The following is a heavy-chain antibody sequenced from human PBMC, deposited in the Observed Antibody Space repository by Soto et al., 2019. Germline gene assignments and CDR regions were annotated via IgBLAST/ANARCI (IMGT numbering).Heavy chain of an antibody. V-gene: IGHV3-23*01. J-gene: IGHJ3*02. D-gene: IGHD3-10*01. CDR2: ISGSGGST. CDR1: GFTFSSYA. Sequence: GGSLRLSCAASGFTFSSYAMSWVRQAPGKGLEWVSAISGSGGSTYYADSVKGRFTISRDNSKNTLYLQMNSLRAEDTAVYYCAKSPPLLWFGHGAFDIWGQGTMVTVSS. CDR3: AKSPPLLWFGHGAFDI.